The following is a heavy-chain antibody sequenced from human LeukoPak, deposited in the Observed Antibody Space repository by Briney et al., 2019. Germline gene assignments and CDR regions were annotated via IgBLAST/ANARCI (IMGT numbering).Heavy chain of an antibody. Sequence: PGGSLRLSCAASGFTFSSYAMSWVRQAPGKGLEWVSAISGSGGSTYYADSVKGRFTISRDNSKNTLYLQMNSLRAEDTAVYYCAKDGAPPTFEWTTVVTFPFDCWGQGTLVTVSS. CDR3: AKDGAPPTFEWTTVVTFPFDC. V-gene: IGHV3-23*01. CDR2: ISGSGGST. D-gene: IGHD4-23*01. J-gene: IGHJ4*02. CDR1: GFTFSSYA.